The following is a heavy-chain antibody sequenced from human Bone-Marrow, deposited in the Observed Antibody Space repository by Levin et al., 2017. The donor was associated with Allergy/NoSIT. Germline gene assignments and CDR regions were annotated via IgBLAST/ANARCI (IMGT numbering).Heavy chain of an antibody. V-gene: IGHV3-30*04. Sequence: GGSLRLSCAASGFTFSSYAMHWVRQAPGKGLEWVAVISYDGSNKYYADSVKGRFTISRDNSKNTLYLQMNSLRAEDTAVYYCARDQDSPFYYDSSGYQGSLGCFQHWGQGTLVTVSS. CDR1: GFTFSSYA. CDR3: ARDQDSPFYYDSSGYQGSLGCFQH. J-gene: IGHJ1*01. D-gene: IGHD3-22*01. CDR2: ISYDGSNK.